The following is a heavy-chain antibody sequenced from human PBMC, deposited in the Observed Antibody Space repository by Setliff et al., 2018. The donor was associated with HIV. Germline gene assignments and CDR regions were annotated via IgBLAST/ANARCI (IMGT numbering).Heavy chain of an antibody. J-gene: IGHJ3*02. Sequence: TSETLSLTCTVSGGSIRSGSYYWTWIRQPAGKGPEWIGHIYTNGYTNYNPSLKSRVTISLDTSMNQFSLKLTSVTAADTAVYYCAREVDVVTTSDAFDIWGQGTMVTVSS. D-gene: IGHD2-21*02. CDR1: GGSIRSGSYY. CDR3: AREVDVVTTSDAFDI. V-gene: IGHV4-61*09. CDR2: IYTNGYT.